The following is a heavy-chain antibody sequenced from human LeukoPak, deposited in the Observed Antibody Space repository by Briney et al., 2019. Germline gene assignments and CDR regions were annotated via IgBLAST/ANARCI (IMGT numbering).Heavy chain of an antibody. D-gene: IGHD4-11*01. J-gene: IGHJ6*03. CDR3: ASPLDSNYPPVPGDGGNYYYMDV. V-gene: IGHV4-30-4*08. CDR2: IYYSGST. CDR1: GGSISSGDYY. Sequence: TSETLSLTCTVSGGSISSGDYYWSWIRQPPGKGLEWIGYIYYSGSTYYNPSLKSRVTISVDTSKHQFSLKLSSVTAADTAVYYCASPLDSNYPPVPGDGGNYYYMDVWGKGTTVTVSS.